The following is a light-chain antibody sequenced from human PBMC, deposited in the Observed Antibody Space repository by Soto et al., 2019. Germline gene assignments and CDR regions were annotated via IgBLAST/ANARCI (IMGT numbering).Light chain of an antibody. Sequence: DIQMTQSPSTLSASPGDRVMITCLASRDIRNGLAWYQQKPGKAPELLSFEVSKLKSGVPSRVSDSESEIDFTHTISGLPPDDFATYYWQQYHSLPYTFGQGTKLEVK. CDR2: EVS. CDR3: QQYHSLPYT. V-gene: IGKV1-5*03. J-gene: IGKJ2*01. CDR1: RDIRNG.